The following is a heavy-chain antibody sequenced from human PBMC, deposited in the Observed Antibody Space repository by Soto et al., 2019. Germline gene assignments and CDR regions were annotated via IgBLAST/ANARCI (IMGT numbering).Heavy chain of an antibody. CDR3: ARNVSCSGGSCYSRGWFDP. V-gene: IGHV4-39*01. Sequence: SETLSLTXTVSGGSISSSSYYWGWIRQPPGKGLEWIGSIYYSGSTYYNPSLKSRVTISVDTSKNQFSLKLSSVTAADTAVYYCARNVSCSGGSCYSRGWFDPWGQGTLVTVSS. CDR2: IYYSGST. J-gene: IGHJ5*02. D-gene: IGHD2-15*01. CDR1: GGSISSSSYY.